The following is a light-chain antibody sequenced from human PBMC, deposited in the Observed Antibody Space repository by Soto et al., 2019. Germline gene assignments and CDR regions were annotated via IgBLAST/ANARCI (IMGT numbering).Light chain of an antibody. CDR1: SSDVGGYNY. CDR2: EVS. CDR3: TSFTSSTTYV. V-gene: IGLV2-14*01. Sequence: QSALTQPASVSGSPGQSITISCTGTSSDVGGYNYVCWYQHHPGKAPKLIISEVSNRPSGVSGHFSGSKSGNTASLTISGLQPEDEADYYCTSFTSSTTYVFGTGTKVTVL. J-gene: IGLJ1*01.